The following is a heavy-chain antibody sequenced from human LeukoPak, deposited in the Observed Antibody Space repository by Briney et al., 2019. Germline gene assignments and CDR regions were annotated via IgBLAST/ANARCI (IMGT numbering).Heavy chain of an antibody. J-gene: IGHJ6*03. CDR3: ATIPPTHPHYYMDV. Sequence: GASVKVSCKVSGYTLTELSMHWVRQAPGKGLEWMGGFDPEDGETIYAQKFQGRVTMTEDTSTDTAYMELSSLRSEDTAVYYCATIPPTHPHYYMDVWGKGTTVTVSS. V-gene: IGHV1-24*01. CDR2: FDPEDGET. CDR1: GYTLTELS.